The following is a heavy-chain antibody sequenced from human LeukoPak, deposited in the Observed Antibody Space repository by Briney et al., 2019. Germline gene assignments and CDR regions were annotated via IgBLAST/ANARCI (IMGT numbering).Heavy chain of an antibody. CDR2: INHSGST. Sequence: PSETLSLTCAVYGGSFSGYYWSWIRQPPGKGLEWIGEINHSGSTNYNPSLKSRVTISVDTSKTQFSLKLSSVTAADTAVYYCARSRGDYDYWGQGTLVTVSS. D-gene: IGHD3-10*01. J-gene: IGHJ4*02. CDR3: ARSRGDYDY. V-gene: IGHV4-34*01. CDR1: GGSFSGYY.